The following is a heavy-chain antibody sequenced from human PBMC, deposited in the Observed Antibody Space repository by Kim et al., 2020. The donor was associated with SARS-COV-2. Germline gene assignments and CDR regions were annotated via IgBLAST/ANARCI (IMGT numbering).Heavy chain of an antibody. V-gene: IGHV4-34*01. Sequence: SDTLSLTCAVYGGSFSGYYWSWIRQPPGKGLEWIGEINHSGSTNYNPSLKSRVTISVDTSKNQFSLKLSSVTAADTAVYYCARGRTVTTFYYYYGMDVWGQGTTVTVSS. CDR1: GGSFSGYY. CDR2: INHSGST. D-gene: IGHD4-17*01. CDR3: ARGRTVTTFYYYYGMDV. J-gene: IGHJ6*02.